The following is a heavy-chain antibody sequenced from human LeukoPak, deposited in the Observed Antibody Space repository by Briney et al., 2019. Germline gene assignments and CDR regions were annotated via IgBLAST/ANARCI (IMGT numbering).Heavy chain of an antibody. CDR3: TYDNSPGGLEY. V-gene: IGHV3-9*01. Sequence: GGSLRLSCAASGFIFNDYAMHGVRQAPGKGLEWVSGIFGKNGAKGHADSVKGRFTISRDNANNSLYLQMNSLRPDDTALYYCTYDNSPGGLEYWGQGTLVTVSS. CDR1: GFIFNDYA. J-gene: IGHJ4*02. CDR2: IFGKNGAK. D-gene: IGHD2-8*02.